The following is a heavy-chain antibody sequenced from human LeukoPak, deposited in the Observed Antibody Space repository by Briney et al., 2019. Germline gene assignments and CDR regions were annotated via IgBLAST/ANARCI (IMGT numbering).Heavy chain of an antibody. CDR1: GFSVSSNY. V-gene: IGHV3-66*01. CDR2: IYGGGST. Sequence: GGSLRLSCAASGFSVSSNYMSWVRQAPGKRLESVSVIYGGGSTHYADSVKGRFTISRDNSKNTLSLQMNSLRDEDTAVYYCVKSYSGWTGSSWGQGTLVTVSS. D-gene: IGHD6-19*01. J-gene: IGHJ5*02. CDR3: VKSYSGWTGSS.